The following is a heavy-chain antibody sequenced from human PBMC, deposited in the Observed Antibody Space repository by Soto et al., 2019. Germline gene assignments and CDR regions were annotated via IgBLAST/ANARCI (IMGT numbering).Heavy chain of an antibody. Sequence: GGSLRLSCAASGFTVSSNYMSWVRQAPGKGLEWVSVIYSGGSTYYADSVKGRFTISRHNSKNTLYLQMNSLRAEDTAVYYCARAISYYGSGRYYSYYYMDVWGKGTTVTVSS. J-gene: IGHJ6*03. CDR3: ARAISYYGSGRYYSYYYMDV. CDR2: IYSGGST. CDR1: GFTVSSNY. D-gene: IGHD3-10*01. V-gene: IGHV3-53*04.